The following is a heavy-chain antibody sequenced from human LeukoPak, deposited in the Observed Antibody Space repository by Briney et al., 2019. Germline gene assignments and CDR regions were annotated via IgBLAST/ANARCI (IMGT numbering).Heavy chain of an antibody. CDR1: GGSTSSSSYY. J-gene: IGHJ4*02. D-gene: IGHD3-22*01. CDR2: IYYSGST. Sequence: SETLSLTCTVSGGSTSSSSYYWGWIRQPPGKGLEWIGNIYYSGSTYYNPSLKSRVTISLDTSKNQFSPKLSSVTAADTAVYYCARDQYYYDSSGYITLDYWGQGTLVTVSS. CDR3: ARDQYYYDSSGYITLDY. V-gene: IGHV4-39*07.